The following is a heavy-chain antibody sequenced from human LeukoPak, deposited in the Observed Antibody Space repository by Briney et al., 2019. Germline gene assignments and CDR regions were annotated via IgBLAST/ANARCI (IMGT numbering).Heavy chain of an antibody. V-gene: IGHV1-46*01. CDR2: INPSGGST. CDR3: VREVHCSSTSCTVPMFGAFDI. J-gene: IGHJ3*02. Sequence: GASVKVSCKASGYTFTSYYMHWVRQAPGQGLEWMGIINPSGGSTSYAQKFQGRVTTTRDTSTSTVYMELGSLRSEDTAVYYCVREVHCSSTSCTVPMFGAFDIWGQGTMVTVSS. D-gene: IGHD2-2*01. CDR1: GYTFTSYY.